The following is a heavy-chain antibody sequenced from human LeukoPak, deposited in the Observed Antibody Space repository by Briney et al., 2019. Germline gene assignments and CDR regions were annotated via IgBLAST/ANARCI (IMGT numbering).Heavy chain of an antibody. Sequence: PGGSLRLSCAASGFTFSSYWMHWVRQAPGKGLVWVSRINSDGSSTSYADSVKGRFTISRDNAKNTLSLQMNSLRVEDTAIYYCAKDVRRCNGGCTWGQGALVTVSS. J-gene: IGHJ5*02. CDR3: AKDVRRCNGGCT. D-gene: IGHD2-15*01. CDR1: GFTFSSYW. V-gene: IGHV3-74*01. CDR2: INSDGSST.